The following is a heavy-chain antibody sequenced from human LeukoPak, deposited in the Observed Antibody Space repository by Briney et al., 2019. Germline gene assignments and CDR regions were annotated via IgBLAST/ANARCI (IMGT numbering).Heavy chain of an antibody. CDR3: VKDQGCSSTSCYAPRYYYYYYGMDV. CDR2: ISSNGGST. D-gene: IGHD2-2*01. J-gene: IGHJ6*04. CDR1: GFTFSSYA. V-gene: IGHV3-64D*06. Sequence: GGSLRLSCSASGFTFSSYAMHWVRQAPGKGLEYVSAISSNGGSTYYADSVKGRFTISRDNSKNTLYLQMSSLRAEDTAVYYCVKDQGCSSTSCYAPRYYYYYYGMDVWGKGTTGTVSS.